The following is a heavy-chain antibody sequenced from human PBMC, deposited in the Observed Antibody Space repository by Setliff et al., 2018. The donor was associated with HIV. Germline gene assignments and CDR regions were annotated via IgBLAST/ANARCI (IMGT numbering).Heavy chain of an antibody. CDR2: IYPGDSDT. V-gene: IGHV5-51*01. D-gene: IGHD3-22*01. CDR3: ARGPHYYDSSGYFNY. J-gene: IGHJ4*02. Sequence: GESLKISCKGSGYSFTSYWIGWVRQMPGKGLGWMGIIYPGDSDTRYSPSFQGQVTISADKSISTAYLQWSSLKASDTAMYYCARGPHYYDSSGYFNYWGQGALVTVSS. CDR1: GYSFTSYW.